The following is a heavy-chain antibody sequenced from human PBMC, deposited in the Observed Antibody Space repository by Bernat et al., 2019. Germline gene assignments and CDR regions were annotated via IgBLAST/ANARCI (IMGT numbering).Heavy chain of an antibody. Sequence: QVQLVESGGGVVQPGRSLRLSCAASGFTFSSYAMHWVRQAPGKGLEWVAVISVDGSGKNYAESVKGRFTISRDDSKNTVYLQMDSLRTEDSALYNCAREGYSSGRAGGFNIWGQGTMVTVSS. CDR2: ISVDGSGK. CDR1: GFTFSSYA. J-gene: IGHJ3*02. V-gene: IGHV3-30-3*01. D-gene: IGHD3-22*01. CDR3: AREGYSSGRAGGFNI.